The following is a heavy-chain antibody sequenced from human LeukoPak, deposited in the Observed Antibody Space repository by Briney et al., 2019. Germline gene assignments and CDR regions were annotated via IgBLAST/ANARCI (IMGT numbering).Heavy chain of an antibody. CDR1: GGSISSGGYY. CDR3: AILHPFDY. CDR2: IYYSGSS. Sequence: PSQTLSLTCTVSGGSISSGGYYWSWLRQHPGKGLEWIGYIYYSGSSFYNPSLKGRVTTSVDTSKNQFSLKLNSVTAADTAVYYCAILHPFDYWGQGTLVTVSS. D-gene: IGHD4-11*01. J-gene: IGHJ4*02. V-gene: IGHV4-31*03.